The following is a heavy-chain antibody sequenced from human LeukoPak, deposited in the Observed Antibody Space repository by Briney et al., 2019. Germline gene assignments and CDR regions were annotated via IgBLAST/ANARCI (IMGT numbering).Heavy chain of an antibody. Sequence: SETLSLTCAVYGGSFSDYYWNWIRQPPGKGLEWIGEINHSGSTNYNPSLKSRVTMSVDTFKNQFSLTLSSVTAADTAVYYCARVQDLETRGYYLGYWGHGTLVTVSP. J-gene: IGHJ4*01. V-gene: IGHV4-34*01. CDR1: GGSFSDYY. D-gene: IGHD3-22*01. CDR3: ARVQDLETRGYYLGY. CDR2: INHSGST.